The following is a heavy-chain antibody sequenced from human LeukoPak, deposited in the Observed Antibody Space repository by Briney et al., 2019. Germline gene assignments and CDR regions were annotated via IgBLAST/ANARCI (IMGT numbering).Heavy chain of an antibody. CDR2: ISAYNGNT. CDR1: GYTFTGYY. D-gene: IGHD3-10*01. Sequence: GASVKVSCKASGYTFTGYYMHWVRQAPGQGLEWMGWISAYNGNTNYAQKLQGRVTMTTDTSTSTAYMELRSLRSDDTAVYYCVRGATENFDYWGQGTLVTVSS. CDR3: VRGATENFDY. J-gene: IGHJ4*02. V-gene: IGHV1-18*04.